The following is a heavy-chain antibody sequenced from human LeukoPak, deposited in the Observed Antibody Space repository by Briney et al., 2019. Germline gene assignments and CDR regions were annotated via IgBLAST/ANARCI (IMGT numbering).Heavy chain of an antibody. CDR3: AAQLGMYYMDV. Sequence: SETLSLTCTVSGGSISSSSYYWGWIRQPPGKGLEWIGSIYYSGSTYYNPSLKSRVTISVDTSKNQFSLKLSSVTAADTAVYYCAAQLGMYYMDVWDKGTTVTISS. V-gene: IGHV4-39*01. CDR2: IYYSGST. J-gene: IGHJ6*03. CDR1: GGSISSSSYY. D-gene: IGHD7-27*01.